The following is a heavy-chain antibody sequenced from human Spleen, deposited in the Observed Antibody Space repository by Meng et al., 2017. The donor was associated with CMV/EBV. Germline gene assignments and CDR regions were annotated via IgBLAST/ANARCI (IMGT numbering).Heavy chain of an antibody. CDR3: AKAPYGDNSEQAHC. V-gene: IGHV3-30*02. Sequence: GESLKISCAESGFTFSSYGMHWVRQAPGKGLEWVAFIRFDGSKKYYADSVKGRFTISRDNSKNTLYLQMSSLRAEDTAVYYCAKAPYGDNSEQAHCWGQGTLVTVSS. CDR2: IRFDGSKK. J-gene: IGHJ4*02. D-gene: IGHD4-23*01. CDR1: GFTFSSYG.